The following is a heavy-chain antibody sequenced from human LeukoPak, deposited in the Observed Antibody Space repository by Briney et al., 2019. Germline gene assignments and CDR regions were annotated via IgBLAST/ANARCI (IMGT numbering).Heavy chain of an antibody. Sequence: PSETLSLTCTVSGGSISSGGYYWSWIRQHPGKGLEWIGYIYYSGSTYYNPSLKSRVTISVDTSKNQFSLKLSSVTAADTAVYYCARAGGSFSPFGYWGQGTPITVSS. V-gene: IGHV4-31*03. CDR3: ARAGGSFSPFGY. J-gene: IGHJ4*02. D-gene: IGHD3-3*01. CDR2: IYYSGST. CDR1: GGSISSGGYY.